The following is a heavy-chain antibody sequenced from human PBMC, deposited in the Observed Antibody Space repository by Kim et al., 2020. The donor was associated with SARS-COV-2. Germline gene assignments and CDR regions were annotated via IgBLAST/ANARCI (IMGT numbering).Heavy chain of an antibody. CDR3: ARDNLGNSYFDL. D-gene: IGHD7-27*01. CDR1: GYSFSSAYY. V-gene: IGHV4-38-2*02. J-gene: IGHJ2*01. CDR2: IYYSGST. Sequence: SETLSLTCNVSGYSFSSAYYWGWVRQSPGKGLEWIGSIYYSGSTYYNPSLESRVTISLDTSKNQFSLNMSSLTAADAAVYYCARDNLGNSYFDLWGRGSLVTVSS.